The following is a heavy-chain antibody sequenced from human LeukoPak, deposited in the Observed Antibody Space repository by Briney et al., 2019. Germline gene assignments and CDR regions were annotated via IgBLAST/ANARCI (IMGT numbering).Heavy chain of an antibody. V-gene: IGHV3-33*01. CDR2: IWYDGSNK. Sequence: GGSLRLSCAASGFTFSSYGMHWVRQAPGKGLEWVAVIWYDGSNKYYADSVKGRFTISRDNSKNTLYLQMNSLRAEDTAVYYCARDERYYDFWSGSTYYYMDVWGKGTTVTVSS. J-gene: IGHJ6*03. CDR1: GFTFSSYG. CDR3: ARDERYYDFWSGSTYYYMDV. D-gene: IGHD3-3*01.